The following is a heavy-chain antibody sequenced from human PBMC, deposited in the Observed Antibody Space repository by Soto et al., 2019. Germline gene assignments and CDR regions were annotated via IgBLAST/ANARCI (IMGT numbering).Heavy chain of an antibody. CDR3: ARARLSSANWFDP. D-gene: IGHD6-19*01. Sequence: GGSLRLSCAACGFSFSSYWMHWVRKAPGKGLVWVSRINSDGSSTSYADSVKGRFTISRDNAKNTLYLQMNSLRAEDTAVYYCARARLSSANWFDPWGQGTLVTVSS. V-gene: IGHV3-74*01. CDR1: GFSFSSYW. J-gene: IGHJ5*02. CDR2: INSDGSST.